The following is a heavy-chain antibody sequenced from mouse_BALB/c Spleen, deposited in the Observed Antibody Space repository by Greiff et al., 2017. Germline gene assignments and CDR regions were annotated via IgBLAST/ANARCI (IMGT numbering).Heavy chain of an antibody. V-gene: IGHV5-6*01. CDR3: ARPDGYHYAMDY. D-gene: IGHD2-3*01. J-gene: IGHJ4*01. Sequence: EVQRVESGGDLVKPGGSLKLSCAASGFTFSSYGMSWVRQTPDKRLEWVATISSGGSYTYYPDSVKGRFTISRDNAKNTLYLQMSSLKSEDTAMYYCARPDGYHYAMDYWGQGTSVTVSS. CDR1: GFTFSSYG. CDR2: ISSGGSYT.